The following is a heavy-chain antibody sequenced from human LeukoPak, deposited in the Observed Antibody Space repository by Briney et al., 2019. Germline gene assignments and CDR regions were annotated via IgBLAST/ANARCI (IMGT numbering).Heavy chain of an antibody. CDR1: GGSISSSSYY. D-gene: IGHD6-6*01. V-gene: IGHV4-39*01. CDR2: IHYSGST. J-gene: IGHJ6*03. CDR3: ARHGGAARGYYYYMDV. Sequence: SETPSLTCIVSGGSISSSSYYWGWIRQPPGKGLEWIGSIHYSGSTYYNPSLKSRVTTSVDTSKNQFSLKLSSVTAADTALYYCARHGGAARGYYYYMDVWGKGTTVTVSS.